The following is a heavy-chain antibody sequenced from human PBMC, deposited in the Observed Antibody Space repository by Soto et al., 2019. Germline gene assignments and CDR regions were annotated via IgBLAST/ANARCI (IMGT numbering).Heavy chain of an antibody. D-gene: IGHD6-13*01. V-gene: IGHV3-74*01. CDR2: INSDGSST. CDR3: ARDPAAAGTWYYYYYMDV. J-gene: IGHJ6*03. Sequence: PGGSLRLSCAASGFTFSSYWMHWVRQAPGKGLVWVSRINSDGSSTSYADSVKGRFTISRDNAKNTLYLQMNSLRAEDTAVYYCARDPAAAGTWYYYYYMDVWGKGTTVTVSS. CDR1: GFTFSSYW.